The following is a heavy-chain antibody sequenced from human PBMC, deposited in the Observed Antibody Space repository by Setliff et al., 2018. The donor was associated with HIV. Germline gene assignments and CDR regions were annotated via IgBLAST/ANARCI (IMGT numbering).Heavy chain of an antibody. V-gene: IGHV5-51*01. D-gene: IGHD6-13*01. Sequence: GESLKISCKGSGYSFTSYWIGWVRQMPGKGLEWMGIIYPGDSDTRYSPSLQGQVTISADKSISTAYLQWSSLKASDTAMYYCARQLPSIAAAGRKGRGAFDIWGQGTMVTVSS. CDR3: ARQLPSIAAAGRKGRGAFDI. CDR1: GYSFTSYW. CDR2: IYPGDSDT. J-gene: IGHJ3*02.